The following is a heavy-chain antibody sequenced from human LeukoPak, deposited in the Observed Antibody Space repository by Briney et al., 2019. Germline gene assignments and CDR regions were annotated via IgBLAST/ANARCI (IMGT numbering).Heavy chain of an antibody. CDR3: ARRWGNIVGVTYEY. Sequence: SETLSLTCTISGSSITSVSHYWGWIRQPPGKGLEWIGDIYYTGSTYYNPSLRSRVTMSVHTSENQFSLSLNSVTAVDTAVYYCARRWGNIVGVTYEYWGQGTLVTVSS. D-gene: IGHD3-16*01. V-gene: IGHV4-39*01. J-gene: IGHJ4*02. CDR2: IYYTGST. CDR1: GSSITSVSHY.